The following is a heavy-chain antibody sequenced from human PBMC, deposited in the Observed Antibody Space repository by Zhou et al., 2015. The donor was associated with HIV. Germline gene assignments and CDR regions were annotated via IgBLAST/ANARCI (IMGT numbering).Heavy chain of an antibody. Sequence: QVQLVQSGAEVKKPGSSVKVSCKASGGTFSSYAISWVRQAPGQGLEWMGGIIPIFGTANYAQKFQGRVTITADESTSTAYMELSSLRSEDTAVYYCARDSRIVVVPAAKGYFDYWGQGTLVTVSS. CDR2: IIPIFGTA. V-gene: IGHV1-69*01. CDR3: ARDSRIVVVPAAKGYFDY. J-gene: IGHJ4*02. D-gene: IGHD2-2*01. CDR1: GGTFSSYA.